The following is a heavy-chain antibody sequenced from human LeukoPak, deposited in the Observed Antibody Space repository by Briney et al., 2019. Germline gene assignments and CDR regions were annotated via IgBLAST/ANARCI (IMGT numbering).Heavy chain of an antibody. V-gene: IGHV1-2*04. Sequence: GASVKVSCKASGYTFTGHYMHWVRQAPGQGLEWMGRINPNSGGTNYAQKFQGWVTMTRDASISTAYMELSRLRSDDTAVYYCARGGEYSSSWYWFDPWGQGTLVTVSS. CDR2: INPNSGGT. CDR3: ARGGEYSSSWYWFDP. J-gene: IGHJ5*02. CDR1: GYTFTGHY. D-gene: IGHD6-13*01.